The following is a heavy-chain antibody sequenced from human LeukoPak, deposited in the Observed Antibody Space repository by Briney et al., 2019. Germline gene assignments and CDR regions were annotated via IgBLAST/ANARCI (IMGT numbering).Heavy chain of an antibody. J-gene: IGHJ2*01. CDR3: ARDVGWYFDL. CDR1: GFTFSSYS. Sequence: GGSLRLSCAASGFTFSSYSMNWVRQAPGKGLEWVSYISSSSSTIYYADSVKGRFTISRDNAKNTLYLQMNSLRAEDTAVYYCARDVGWYFDLWGRGTLVTVSS. CDR2: ISSSSSTI. V-gene: IGHV3-48*04.